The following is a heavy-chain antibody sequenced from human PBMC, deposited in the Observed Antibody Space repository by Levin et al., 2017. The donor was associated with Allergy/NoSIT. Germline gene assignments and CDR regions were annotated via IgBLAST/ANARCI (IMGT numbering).Heavy chain of an antibody. CDR1: GFTFSSYG. CDR2: INSDGSRT. D-gene: IGHD3-10*01. J-gene: IGHJ4*02. V-gene: IGHV3-74*01. Sequence: GGSLRLSCAASGFTFSSYGMHWVRQAPGKGLVWVSRINSDGSRTNYADSMKGRFTISRDNAKNTLYLQMNSLRAEDTAVYYCAGDGSGSYYRFDYWGQGTLVTVSS. CDR3: AGDGSGSYYRFDY.